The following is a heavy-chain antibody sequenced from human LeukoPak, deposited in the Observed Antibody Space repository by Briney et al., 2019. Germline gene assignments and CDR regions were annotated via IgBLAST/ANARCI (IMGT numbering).Heavy chain of an antibody. Sequence: GRSLRLSCAASGFTFSSYAMHWVRQAPGKGLEWVAVISYDGSNKYYADSVKGRFTISRDNSKNTLYLQMNSLRAEDTAVYYCARDSSPYYYGLSSHDYWGQGTLVTVYS. CDR1: GFTFSSYA. CDR2: ISYDGSNK. D-gene: IGHD3-10*01. J-gene: IGHJ4*02. V-gene: IGHV3-30*04. CDR3: ARDSSPYYYGLSSHDY.